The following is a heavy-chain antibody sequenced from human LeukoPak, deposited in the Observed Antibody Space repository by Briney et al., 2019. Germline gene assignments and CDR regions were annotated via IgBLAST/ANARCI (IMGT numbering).Heavy chain of an antibody. CDR2: INHSGST. V-gene: IGHV4-39*07. J-gene: IGHJ5*02. CDR3: ARGLIAAAGIDP. Sequence: PSETLSLTCTVSGGSISSSSYYWGWIRQPPGKGLEWIGEINHSGSTNYNPSLKSRVTISVDTSKNQFSLKLSSVTAADTAVYYCARGLIAAAGIDPWGQGTLVTVSS. D-gene: IGHD6-13*01. CDR1: GGSISSSSYY.